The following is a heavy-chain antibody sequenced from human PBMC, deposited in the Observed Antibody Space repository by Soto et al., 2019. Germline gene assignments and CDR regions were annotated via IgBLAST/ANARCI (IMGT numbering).Heavy chain of an antibody. V-gene: IGHV3-72*01. CDR3: ARAGFGHGLDV. CDR1: GFTSSDHY. Sequence: EVELVESGGGLVQAGGSLRVSCGVSGFTSSDHYMDWVRQAPGQGLEWVRRTANKRSRYTTEYAASVKGRFIISRDDSKISVYLQMNSLKIENTAVYYCARAGFGHGLDVWGQGTTVTVSS. CDR2: TANKRSRYTT. D-gene: IGHD3-16*01. J-gene: IGHJ6*02.